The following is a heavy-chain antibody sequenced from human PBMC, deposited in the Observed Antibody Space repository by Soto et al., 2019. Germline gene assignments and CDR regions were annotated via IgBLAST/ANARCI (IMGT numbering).Heavy chain of an antibody. J-gene: IGHJ6*02. CDR3: ARVVSARPDGSYYSAMDV. CDR1: GCFLSESY. Sequence: CETLCLTCAVYGCFLSESYWTWIRPPPGMGLEWIGEINHVGGTNYNPSLKSRVTISVDTSKSQFSLKLASVTAADTAVYYCARVVSARPDGSYYSAMDVWGQGTTVTVSS. D-gene: IGHD6-6*01. V-gene: IGHV4-34*01. CDR2: INHVGGT.